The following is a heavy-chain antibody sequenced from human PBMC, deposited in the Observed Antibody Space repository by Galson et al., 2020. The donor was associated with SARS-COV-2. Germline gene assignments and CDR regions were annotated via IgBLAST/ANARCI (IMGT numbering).Heavy chain of an antibody. CDR3: AAGDGYNIPTSY. V-gene: IGHV3-30*04. CDR1: GFTFSSYA. Sequence: GESLKISCAASGFTFSSYAMHWVRQAPGKGLEWVAVISYDGSNKYYADSVKGRFTISRDNSKNTLYLQMNSLRAEDTAVYYCAAGDGYNIPTSYWGQGTLVTVSS. CDR2: ISYDGSNK. D-gene: IGHD5-12*01. J-gene: IGHJ4*02.